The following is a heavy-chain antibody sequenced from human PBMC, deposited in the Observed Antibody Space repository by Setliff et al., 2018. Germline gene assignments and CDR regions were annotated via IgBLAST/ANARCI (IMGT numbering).Heavy chain of an antibody. V-gene: IGHV1-2*04. J-gene: IGHJ3*01. D-gene: IGHD3-16*01. CDR2: IDPKTGGT. CDR3: ARSDHLVVDGFDV. CDR1: GYTFTDYY. Sequence: ASVKVSCKASGYTFTDYYIHWVRQAPGQGLEWMGRIDPKTGGTNLAQKFQGWVSMTRDTSITTAYMELSRLTSDDMAVYFCARSDHLVVDGFDVWGQGTMVTVSS.